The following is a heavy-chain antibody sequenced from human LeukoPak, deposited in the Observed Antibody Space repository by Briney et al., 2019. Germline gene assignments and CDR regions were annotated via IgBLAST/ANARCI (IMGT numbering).Heavy chain of an antibody. CDR2: IIPIFGTA. J-gene: IGHJ6*03. CDR3: ARVGVYYDFWSGYYTGISYYYYYMDV. V-gene: IGHV1-69*13. D-gene: IGHD3-3*01. Sequence: GASVKVSCKASGGTFSSYAISWVRQAPGQGLEWMGGIIPIFGTANYAQKFQGRVTITADESTSTAYMELSSLRSDDTAVYYCARVGVYYDFWSGYYTGISYYYYYMDVWGKGTTVTVSS. CDR1: GGTFSSYA.